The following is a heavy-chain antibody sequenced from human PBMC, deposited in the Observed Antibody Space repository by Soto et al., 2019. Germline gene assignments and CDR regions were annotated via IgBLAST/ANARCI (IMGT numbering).Heavy chain of an antibody. CDR3: ASDSSAWPNYFDS. V-gene: IGHV3-23*01. CDR1: GFTFSTHA. CDR2: ISGRGDDT. J-gene: IGHJ4*02. D-gene: IGHD6-19*01. Sequence: EVQLLESWGGLVQPGGSLKLSCAASGFTFSTHAMTWVRQAPGKGLEWVSAISGRGDDTYYADSVKGRFTISRDNSKNTVNLQMNSLRAEDTAVYYCASDSSAWPNYFDSWGLGTLGTVSS.